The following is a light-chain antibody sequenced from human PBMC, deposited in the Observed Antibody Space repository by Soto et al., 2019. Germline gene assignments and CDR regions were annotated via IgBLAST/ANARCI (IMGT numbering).Light chain of an antibody. J-gene: IGKJ1*01. Sequence: DIQMTQSPSTMSASVGDRVTNTCRARQSISSWLAWCQQKPAKAPKLLIYDASSFERGVPSTFFSRRAAAKDIRLTSSLQPDDDVTNYYRQQYNDSWTFGQGTKVDIK. V-gene: IGKV1-5*01. CDR2: DAS. CDR3: QQYNDSWT. CDR1: QSISSW.